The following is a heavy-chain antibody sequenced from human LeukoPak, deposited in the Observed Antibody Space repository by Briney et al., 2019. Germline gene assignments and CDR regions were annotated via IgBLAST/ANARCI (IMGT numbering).Heavy chain of an antibody. CDR3: ATAEWENFYFDS. Sequence: PSETLSLTCTVSGASVSRGGYYWSWIRQHPGKGLEWIGFTSYGGGAYCNPSLMSRITMSVDPSQNQFSLKMRDVTAADTAVYFCATAEWENFYFDSWGQGALVAVTS. CDR1: GASVSRGGYY. D-gene: IGHD1-26*01. J-gene: IGHJ4*02. CDR2: TSYGGGA. V-gene: IGHV4-31*03.